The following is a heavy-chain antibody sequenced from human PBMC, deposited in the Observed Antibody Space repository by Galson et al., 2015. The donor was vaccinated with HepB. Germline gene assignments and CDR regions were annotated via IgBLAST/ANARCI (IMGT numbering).Heavy chain of an antibody. D-gene: IGHD3-3*01. CDR3: ASLGSIFGVVISGRDAFDI. Sequence: SLRLSCAASGFTFSSYSMNWVRQAPGKGLEWVSSISSSSSYIYYADSVKGRFTISRDNAKNSLYLQMNSLRAEDTAVYYCASLGSIFGVVISGRDAFDIWGQGTMVTVSS. CDR2: ISSSSSYI. V-gene: IGHV3-21*01. J-gene: IGHJ3*02. CDR1: GFTFSSYS.